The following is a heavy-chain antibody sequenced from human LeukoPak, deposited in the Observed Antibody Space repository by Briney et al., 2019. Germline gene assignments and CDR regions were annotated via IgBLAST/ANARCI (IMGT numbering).Heavy chain of an antibody. V-gene: IGHV1-3*02. CDR1: GYTFTSYA. D-gene: IGHD1-26*01. CDR2: SNAGNGNT. J-gene: IGHJ4*02. CDR3: ARALGGSFDFDY. Sequence: ASVKVSCKASGYTFTSYAMHWVCQAPGQRLEWMGWSNAGNGNTKYSQEFQGRVTITRDTSASTAYMELSSLRSEDMAVYYCARALGGSFDFDYWGQGTLVTVSS.